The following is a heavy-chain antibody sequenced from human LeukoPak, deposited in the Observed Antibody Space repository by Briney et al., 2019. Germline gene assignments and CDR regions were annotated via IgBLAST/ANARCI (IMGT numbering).Heavy chain of an antibody. Sequence: GGSLRLSCAASGFTFSSYGMPWVRQAPGKGREWVAVISYDGSNKYYADSVKGRFTISRDNSKNTLYLQMNSLRAEDTAVYYCAKEKWELTTPSFDYWGQGTLDTVSS. D-gene: IGHD1-26*01. CDR2: ISYDGSNK. V-gene: IGHV3-30*18. CDR3: AKEKWELTTPSFDY. CDR1: GFTFSSYG. J-gene: IGHJ4*02.